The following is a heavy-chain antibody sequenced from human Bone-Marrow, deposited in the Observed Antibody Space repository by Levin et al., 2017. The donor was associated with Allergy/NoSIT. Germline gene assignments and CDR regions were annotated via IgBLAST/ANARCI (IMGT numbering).Heavy chain of an antibody. D-gene: IGHD3-3*01. J-gene: IGHJ5*02. Sequence: SQTLSLTCTVSNGSISTYYWSWIRQPPGKGLEFIGYIHYSGTTNYNPSLQSRVTISLDTSKSHFSLKLTSVTTADTAVDYCARAGDTNYDFLPHSHSRGDWFDPWGQGTLVTVSS. V-gene: IGHV4-59*01. CDR3: ARAGDTNYDFLPHSHSRGDWFDP. CDR2: IHYSGTT. CDR1: NGSISTYY.